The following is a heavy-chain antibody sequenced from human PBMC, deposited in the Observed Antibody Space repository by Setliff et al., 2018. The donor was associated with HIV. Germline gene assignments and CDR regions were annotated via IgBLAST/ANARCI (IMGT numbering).Heavy chain of an antibody. Sequence: PGGSLRLSCAASGFTFSSYGMNWVRQAPGKGLEWLSYISSSGSTIYYADSVKGRFTISRDNAKNSLYLQMNSLRAEDTAVYYCARDSPLGATGAFDIWGQGTMVTVSS. V-gene: IGHV3-48*04. CDR3: ARDSPLGATGAFDI. D-gene: IGHD1-26*01. J-gene: IGHJ3*02. CDR2: ISSSGSTI. CDR1: GFTFSSYG.